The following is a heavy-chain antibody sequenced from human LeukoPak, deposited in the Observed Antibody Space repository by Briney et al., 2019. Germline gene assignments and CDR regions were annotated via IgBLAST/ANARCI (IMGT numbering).Heavy chain of an antibody. CDR3: ARDSRSRGNPYYFDY. CDR2: INHSGRT. V-gene: IGHV4-34*01. CDR1: GGSFSGYY. Sequence: PSETLSLTCAVYGGSFSGYYWSWIRQPPGKGLEWIGEINHSGRTNYNTSLKSRVTISVDTSKNQFSLKLSSVTAADTAVYYCARDSRSRGNPYYFDYWGQGTLVTVSS. J-gene: IGHJ4*02. D-gene: IGHD4-23*01.